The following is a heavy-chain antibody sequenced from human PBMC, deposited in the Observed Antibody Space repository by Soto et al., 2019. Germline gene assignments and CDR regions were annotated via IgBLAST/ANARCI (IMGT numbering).Heavy chain of an antibody. Sequence: PGESLKISCKGSGYSFTSYWIGWVRQMPGKGLEWMGIIYPGDSDTRYSPSFQGQVTISADKSISTAYLQWSSLKASDTALYYCARRPXXXXXYFDYWGEXTLVTVSS. J-gene: IGHJ4*02. CDR1: GYSFTSYW. V-gene: IGHV5-51*01. CDR2: IYPGDSDT. CDR3: ARRPXXXXXYFDY.